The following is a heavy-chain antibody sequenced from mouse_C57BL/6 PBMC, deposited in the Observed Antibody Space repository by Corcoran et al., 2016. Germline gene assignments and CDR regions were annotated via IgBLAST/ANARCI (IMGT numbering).Heavy chain of an antibody. CDR3: AGYSNHQARDY. D-gene: IGHD2-5*01. CDR1: GYTFTTAG. V-gene: IGHV9-4*01. CDR2: INNHSGEP. J-gene: IGHJ4*01. Sequence: QIQLVQSGPELKKPGETVKISCKASGYTFTTAGMQWVQKMPGQGFKWIGWINNHSGEPKYAEDFTGRFAFSLDTSASTAYSQISHLNNTDTATYDGAGYSNHQARDYGGQGTSVTVPS.